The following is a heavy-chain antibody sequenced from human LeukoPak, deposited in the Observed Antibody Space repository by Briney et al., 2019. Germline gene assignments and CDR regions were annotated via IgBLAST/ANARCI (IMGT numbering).Heavy chain of an antibody. Sequence: SETLSLTCAVYGGSFRGYYRSWIRQPPGKGLEWIGEINHSGSTNYNPSLKSRVTISVDTSKNQFSLKLSSVTAADTAVYYCASTLLNYYGSGSYYFDYWGQGTLVTVSS. V-gene: IGHV4-34*01. D-gene: IGHD3-10*01. J-gene: IGHJ4*02. CDR1: GGSFRGYY. CDR3: ASTLLNYYGSGSYYFDY. CDR2: INHSGST.